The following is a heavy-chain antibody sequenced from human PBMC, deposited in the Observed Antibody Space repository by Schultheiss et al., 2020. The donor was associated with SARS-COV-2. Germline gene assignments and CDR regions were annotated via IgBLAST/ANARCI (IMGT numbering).Heavy chain of an antibody. CDR1: GGSFSGYY. V-gene: IGHV4-34*01. D-gene: IGHD1-26*01. CDR2: INHSGST. J-gene: IGHJ4*02. CDR3: ARDRGRYYFDY. Sequence: SETLSLTCAVYGGSFSGYYWSWIRQPPGKGLEWIGEINHSGSTNYNPSLKSRVTISVDTSKNQFSLKLSSVTAADTAVYYCARDRGRYYFDYWGQGTLVTVSS.